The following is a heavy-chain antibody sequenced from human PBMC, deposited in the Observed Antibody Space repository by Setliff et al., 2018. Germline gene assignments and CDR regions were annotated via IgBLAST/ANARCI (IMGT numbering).Heavy chain of an antibody. J-gene: IGHJ6*02. D-gene: IGHD3-22*01. V-gene: IGHV3-23*01. CDR1: GFTFSSYA. CDR3: TGNHYYDSSGYYYDSYYYGMDV. CDR2: ISGSAQTT. Sequence: LRLSCAASGFTFSSYAITWVRQAPGKGLEWVSMISGSAQTTYYADSVKGRFTISRDDSKNTAYLQMNSLKTEDTAVYYCTGNHYYDSSGYYYDSYYYGMDVWGQGTTVTVSS.